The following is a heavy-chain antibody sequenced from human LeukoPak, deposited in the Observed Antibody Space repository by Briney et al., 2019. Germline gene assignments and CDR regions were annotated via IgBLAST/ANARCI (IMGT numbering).Heavy chain of an antibody. CDR1: GASVTDYY. CDR3: TRGHWGLQS. Sequence: SETLSLTCTVSGASVTDYYWSWIRQSPGKGLEWISYIHHSGNSDYNPSLRSRVTTSLDTSKNQFPLNLISVTAADTAVYYCTRGHWGLQSWSQGTLVTVSS. CDR2: IHHSGNS. D-gene: IGHD7-27*01. J-gene: IGHJ5*02. V-gene: IGHV4-59*02.